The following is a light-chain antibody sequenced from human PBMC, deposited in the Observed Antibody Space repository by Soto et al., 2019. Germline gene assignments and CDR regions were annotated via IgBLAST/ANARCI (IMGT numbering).Light chain of an antibody. V-gene: IGKV1-39*01. CDR3: QQSFSTLRT. CDR1: QSISSY. J-gene: IGKJ1*01. Sequence: DIQMTQYQNTLSGSVGDRVSITVLASQSISSYLNWYQQKPGKAPKLLIYAASSLQSGVPSRFSGSGSGTDFTLTISSLQPEDFGTYYCQQSFSTLRTFGHVSIVDIK. CDR2: AAS.